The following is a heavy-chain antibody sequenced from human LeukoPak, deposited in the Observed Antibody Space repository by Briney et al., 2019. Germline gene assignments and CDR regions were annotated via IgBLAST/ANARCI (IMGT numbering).Heavy chain of an antibody. CDR3: ARTGDYGDYGMDAFDI. CDR2: IYYSGST. D-gene: IGHD4-17*01. J-gene: IGHJ3*02. Sequence: SETLSLTCTVSGGSISSSSYYWGWLRQPPGKGLEWIGSIYYSGSTYYNPSLKSRVTISVDTSKNQFSLKLSSVTAADTAVYYCARTGDYGDYGMDAFDIWGQGTMVTVSS. CDR1: GGSISSSSYY. V-gene: IGHV4-39*01.